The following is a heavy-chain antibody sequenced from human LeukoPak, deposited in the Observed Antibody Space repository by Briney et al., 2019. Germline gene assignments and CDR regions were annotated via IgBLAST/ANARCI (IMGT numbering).Heavy chain of an antibody. CDR2: ISSSSSTI. J-gene: IGHJ5*02. CDR3: ARDGFIVGAIS. D-gene: IGHD1-26*01. V-gene: IGHV3-48*04. Sequence: GGSLRLSCAASGFTFSSYSMNWVRQAPGKGLEWVSYISSSSSTIYYADSVKGRFTISRDNAKNSLYLQMNSLRAEDTAVYYCARDGFIVGAISWGQGTLVTVSS. CDR1: GFTFSSYS.